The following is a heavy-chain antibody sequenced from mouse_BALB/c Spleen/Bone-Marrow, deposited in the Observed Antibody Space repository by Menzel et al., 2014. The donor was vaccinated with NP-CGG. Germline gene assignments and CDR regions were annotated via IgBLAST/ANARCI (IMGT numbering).Heavy chain of an antibody. Sequence: QVQLQQSGAEVVKPGASVKLSCKTSGYTSTNYWIQWVKQRPGQGLGRIGEIFPGTDTSYYNEKFKDKATLTVDTSSSTAYIQLSNLTSEDSAVYFCSRNYDYDEGAWFTYWGQGTLVTVSA. D-gene: IGHD2-4*01. V-gene: IGHV1S132*01. CDR3: SRNYDYDEGAWFTY. CDR1: GYTSTNYW. CDR2: IFPGTDTS. J-gene: IGHJ3*01.